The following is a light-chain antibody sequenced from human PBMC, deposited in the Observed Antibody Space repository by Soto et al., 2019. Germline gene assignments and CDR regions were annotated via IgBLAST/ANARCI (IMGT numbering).Light chain of an antibody. CDR3: QQYNKWPPLT. CDR2: GAS. Sequence: EIELTQSPATLSASPGGRVTLSCRASQGVNNDLAWYQQKPGQAPRLLIFGASTRPTGIPARFSGSGSGTEVTPTISSLQSEDFAVYYCQQYNKWPPLTFGGGTKVEI. V-gene: IGKV3-15*01. CDR1: QGVNND. J-gene: IGKJ4*01.